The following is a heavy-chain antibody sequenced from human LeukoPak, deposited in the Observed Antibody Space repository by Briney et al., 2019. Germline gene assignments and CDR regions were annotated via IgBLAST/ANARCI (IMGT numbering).Heavy chain of an antibody. D-gene: IGHD4-23*01. CDR1: GGSINSYY. V-gene: IGHV4-4*07. Sequence: PSETLSLTCTVSGGSINSYYWSWIRQPAGKGLEWIGRIYSSGRTNYNPSLKSRVSMSVDTSKNQFSLKLTSVTAADTAVYYCARGGKATVVTMWGQGILVTVSS. CDR2: IYSSGRT. J-gene: IGHJ4*02. CDR3: ARGGKATVVTM.